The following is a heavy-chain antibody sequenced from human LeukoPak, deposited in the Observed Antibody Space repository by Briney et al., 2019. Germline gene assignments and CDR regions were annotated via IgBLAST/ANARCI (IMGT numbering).Heavy chain of an antibody. J-gene: IGHJ4*02. CDR1: GYTFTIYY. CDR3: ARDLYSGYDGYYFDY. CDR2: INPSGGST. V-gene: IGHV1-46*01. Sequence: ASVKVSCKASGYTFTIYYVHWVRQAPGQGLEWMGIINPSGGSTNYAQKFQGRVTMTRDTSISTAYMELSRLRSDDTAVYYCARDLYSGYDGYYFDYWGQGTLVTVSS. D-gene: IGHD5-12*01.